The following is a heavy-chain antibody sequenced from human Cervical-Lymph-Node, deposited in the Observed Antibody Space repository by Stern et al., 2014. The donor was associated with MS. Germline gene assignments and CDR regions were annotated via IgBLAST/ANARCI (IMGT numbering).Heavy chain of an antibody. CDR2: VSYDESKK. D-gene: IGHD3-10*01. V-gene: IGHV3-30*03. J-gene: IGHJ1*01. CDR1: EFTFSIYG. Sequence: EQLVESGGGVVQPGRSLRLSCVASEFTFSIYGMYWVRQAPGKGLEWVAVVSYDESKKYYADSVKGRFTISRDNSKNTLYLQMNSLRTEDTAMYYCATAPMYFYTSGSYDFWGQGTLVTVSS. CDR3: ATAPMYFYTSGSYDF.